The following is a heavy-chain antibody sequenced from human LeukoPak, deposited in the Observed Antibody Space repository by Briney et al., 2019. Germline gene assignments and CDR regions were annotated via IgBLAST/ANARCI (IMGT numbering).Heavy chain of an antibody. D-gene: IGHD4-11*01. J-gene: IGHJ5*02. CDR3: ARHTPGNSNYHLSSFDP. CDR2: IYYSGST. CDR1: GGPISSSSYY. Sequence: SETLSLTCTVSGGPISSSSYYWGWIRQPPGKGLEWIGSIYYSGSTYYHQSLKRRVTISVDTSKNQFSLALSSVTAAHTSVYYCARHTPGNSNYHLSSFDPWGQGTPVTVSS. V-gene: IGHV4-39*01.